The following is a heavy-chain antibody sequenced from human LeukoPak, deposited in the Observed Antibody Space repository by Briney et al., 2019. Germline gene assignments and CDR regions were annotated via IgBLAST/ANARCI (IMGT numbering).Heavy chain of an antibody. CDR3: ANRGYCSGGSCYSKGVFDY. CDR1: GDSFISSSYY. Sequence: SETLSLTCTVSGDSFISSSYYWGWIRQPPGKGLEWIGSIYYSGSADYSPSLKSRVIISVDTSKNQFSLKLSSVTAADTAVYYCANRGYCSGGSCYSKGVFDYWGQGTLVTVSS. CDR2: IYYSGSA. J-gene: IGHJ4*02. V-gene: IGHV4-39*01. D-gene: IGHD2-15*01.